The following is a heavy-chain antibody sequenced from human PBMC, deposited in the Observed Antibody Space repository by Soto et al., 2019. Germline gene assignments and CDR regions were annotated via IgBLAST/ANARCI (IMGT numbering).Heavy chain of an antibody. CDR1: GFTFSNYY. J-gene: IGHJ6*02. CDR2: ISSNGHST. CDR3: VKDRWVGV. Sequence: GGSLRLSCSVSGFTFSNYYMHWVRQAPGKGLEYVSSISSNGHSTYYPDSVKGRFTISRDNSKNMLYLQMSSLRVDDTAMYYCVKDRWVGVWGQGTTVTVSS. V-gene: IGHV3-64D*06.